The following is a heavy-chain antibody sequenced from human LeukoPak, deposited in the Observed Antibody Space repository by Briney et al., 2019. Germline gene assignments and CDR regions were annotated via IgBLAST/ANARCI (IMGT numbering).Heavy chain of an antibody. Sequence: SETLSLTCTVSGGSISSSRYYWGWIRQPPGKGLEWIVSIYYSGSTYYNPSLKSRVTISVDTSKNQFSLKLSSVTAADTAVYYCARHQEGVYYDSSGYYGDYWGQGTLVTVSS. CDR1: GGSISSSRYY. CDR2: IYYSGST. CDR3: ARHQEGVYYDSSGYYGDY. V-gene: IGHV4-39*01. D-gene: IGHD3-22*01. J-gene: IGHJ4*02.